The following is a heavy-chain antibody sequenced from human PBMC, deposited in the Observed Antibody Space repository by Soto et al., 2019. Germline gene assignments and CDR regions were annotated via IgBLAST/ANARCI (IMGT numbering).Heavy chain of an antibody. J-gene: IGHJ3*02. CDR3: ATKGKGQASDI. CDR2: ISAYNGDT. CDR1: GFTFTSYG. Sequence: QVQLVQSGAEVKQPGASVRVSCKASGFTFTSYGFIWVRQAPGQGLEWMGWISAYNGDTYYTQKFQGRITITTDTSTSTAYMDLRSLRSDDTALYYFATKGKGQASDIWGQGTTVTVSS. V-gene: IGHV1-18*04.